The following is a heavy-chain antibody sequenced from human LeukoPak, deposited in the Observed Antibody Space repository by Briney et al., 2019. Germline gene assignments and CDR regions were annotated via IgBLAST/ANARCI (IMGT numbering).Heavy chain of an antibody. CDR2: ISSSSSTI. V-gene: IGHV3-48*02. J-gene: IGHJ6*02. CDR1: GFTFSSYS. CDR3: ARDPKRGIIWRIYYYYGMDV. D-gene: IGHD2-15*01. Sequence: PGGSLRLSCAASGFTFSSYSMTWVRQAPGKGLEWVSYISSSSSTIYYADSVKGRFTISRDNAKNSLYLQMNSLRDEDTAVYYCARDPKRGIIWRIYYYYGMDVWGQGTTVTVSS.